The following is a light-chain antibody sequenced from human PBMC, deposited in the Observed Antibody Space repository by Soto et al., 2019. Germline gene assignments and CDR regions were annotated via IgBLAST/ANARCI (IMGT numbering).Light chain of an antibody. CDR2: AAS. J-gene: IGKJ3*01. CDR3: QQYYSYPGFT. CDR1: QGISSY. Sequence: AIRMTQSPSSLSASTGDRVTITCRASQGISSYLAWYQQKPGKAPKLLIYAASTLQSGVPSRLSGSGSGTDVTLPISFVQSEDFATYDCQQYYSYPGFTFGPGTKVDIK. V-gene: IGKV1-8*01.